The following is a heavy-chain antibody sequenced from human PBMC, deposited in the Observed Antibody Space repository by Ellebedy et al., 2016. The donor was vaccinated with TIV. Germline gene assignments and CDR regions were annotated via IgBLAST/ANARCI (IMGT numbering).Heavy chain of an antibody. D-gene: IGHD3-22*01. CDR1: GFTFSSFV. V-gene: IGHV3-30*09. J-gene: IGHJ4*02. Sequence: PGGSLRLSCAASGFTFSSFVMPGVRQAPGKGLERVARISYDGSIEYYADAVKGRFAISRDNSENTLYLQVNRLTTEDTAVYYCARDRPGAVVAGALEYWGQGTLVTVSS. CDR2: ISYDGSIE. CDR3: ARDRPGAVVAGALEY.